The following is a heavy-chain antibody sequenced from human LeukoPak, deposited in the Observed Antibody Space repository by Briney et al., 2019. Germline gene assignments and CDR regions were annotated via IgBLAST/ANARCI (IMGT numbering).Heavy chain of an antibody. D-gene: IGHD1-26*01. J-gene: IGHJ6*02. V-gene: IGHV3-66*01. CDR1: GFTLSNFW. CDR3: ARDPVGAIGYGMDV. CDR2: IYSEGST. Sequence: GGSLRLSCAASGFTLSNFWMSWLRQAPAKGLEWVSVIYSEGSTYYADSVKGRFTISRDNSKNTVYLQMNSLRAEDTAVFYCARDPVGAIGYGMDVWGQGTTVTVSS.